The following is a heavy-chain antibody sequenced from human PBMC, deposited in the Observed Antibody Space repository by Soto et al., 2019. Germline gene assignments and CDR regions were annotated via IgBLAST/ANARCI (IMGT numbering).Heavy chain of an antibody. V-gene: IGHV5-10-1*01. CDR1: GYSFTSYW. Sequence: GESLKISCKGSGYSFTSYWISWVRQMPGKGLEWVGRIDPSDSYTNYSPSFQGHVTISADKSISTAYLQWSSLKASDTAMYYCARHDIVVVPAAIPFDPWGQGTLVTVSS. D-gene: IGHD2-2*01. CDR2: IDPSDSYT. J-gene: IGHJ5*02. CDR3: ARHDIVVVPAAIPFDP.